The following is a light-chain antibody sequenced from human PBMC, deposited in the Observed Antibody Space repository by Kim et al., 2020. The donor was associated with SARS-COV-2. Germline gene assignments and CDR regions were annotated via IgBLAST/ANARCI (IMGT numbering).Light chain of an antibody. V-gene: IGKV1-17*03. Sequence: ESVGDRVTITWRSSQGISNPLAWFQQKPGKVPKLLIYAASSLQSGVPSRFSGSGSGTEFTLTISSLQPEDFATYYCLQHNTYPLTFGGGTKVDIK. CDR2: AAS. CDR3: LQHNTYPLT. J-gene: IGKJ4*01. CDR1: QGISNP.